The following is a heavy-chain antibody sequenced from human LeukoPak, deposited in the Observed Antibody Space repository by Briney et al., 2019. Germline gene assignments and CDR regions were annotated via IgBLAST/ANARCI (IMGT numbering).Heavy chain of an antibody. CDR1: GFAFSSCG. J-gene: IGHJ6*04. Sequence: GGSLRLSCAASGFAFSSCGMHWVCQAPGKGLEWVAVISYDGSNKYYADSVKGRFTISRDNSKNTLYLQMNSLRAEDTAVYYCAELGITMIGGVWGKGTTITISS. V-gene: IGHV3-30*18. CDR3: AELGITMIGGV. CDR2: ISYDGSNK. D-gene: IGHD3-10*02.